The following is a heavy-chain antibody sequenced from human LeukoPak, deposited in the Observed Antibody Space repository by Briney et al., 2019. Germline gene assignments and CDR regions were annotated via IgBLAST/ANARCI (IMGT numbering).Heavy chain of an antibody. CDR2: IYYSGST. CDR1: GGSISSSSYY. Sequence: PSETLSLTCSVSGGSISSSSYYWGWIRQPPGKGLEWIGNIYYSGSTYYHPSLNSRVTISVDTSKNQFSLKLSSVTAADTAVYYCARDSGTTGKVKFGPWGQGTLVAVSS. D-gene: IGHD3-10*01. V-gene: IGHV4-39*02. CDR3: ARDSGTTGKVKFGP. J-gene: IGHJ5*02.